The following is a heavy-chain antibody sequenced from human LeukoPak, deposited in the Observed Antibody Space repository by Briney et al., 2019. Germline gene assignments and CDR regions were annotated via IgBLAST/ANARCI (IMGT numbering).Heavy chain of an antibody. D-gene: IGHD3-22*01. CDR2: IYTSGST. V-gene: IGHV4-4*09. CDR3: ARPYYYDSRIDP. CDR1: GGSISGYY. Sequence: PSETLSLTCSVSGGSISGYYWSWVRQPPGKGLEWIGYIYTSGSTNYNPSLKSRVTISVDTSKNQFSLKLSSVTAADTAVYYCARPYYYDSRIDPWGQGILVTVSS. J-gene: IGHJ5*02.